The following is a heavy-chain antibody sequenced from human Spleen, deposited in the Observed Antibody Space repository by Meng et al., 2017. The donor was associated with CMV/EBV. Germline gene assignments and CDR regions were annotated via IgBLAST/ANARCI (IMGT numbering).Heavy chain of an antibody. CDR3: AGYYYDSSGSVY. CDR1: GFSFSNYS. D-gene: IGHD3-22*01. Sequence: GETLKIPCAASGFSFSNYSMNWVRQAPGKGLEWGSGINWNGGSTGYADSVKGRFTISRDNAKNSLYLQMNSLSAADTALYYCAGYYYDSSGSVYWGQGTLVTVSS. CDR2: INWNGGST. V-gene: IGHV3-20*04. J-gene: IGHJ4*02.